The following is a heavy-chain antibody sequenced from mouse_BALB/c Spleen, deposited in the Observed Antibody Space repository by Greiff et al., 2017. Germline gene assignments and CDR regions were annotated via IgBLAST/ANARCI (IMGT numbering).Heavy chain of an antibody. V-gene: IGHV14-3*02. CDR2: IDPANGNT. J-gene: IGHJ4*01. Sequence: EVQLQQSGAELVKPGASVKLSCTASGFNIKDTYMHWVKQRPEQGLEWIGRIDPANGNTKYDPKFQGKATITADTSSNTAYLQLSSLTSEDTAVYYCAREGDYDVGYYAMDYWGQGTSVTVSS. D-gene: IGHD2-4*01. CDR1: GFNIKDTY. CDR3: AREGDYDVGYYAMDY.